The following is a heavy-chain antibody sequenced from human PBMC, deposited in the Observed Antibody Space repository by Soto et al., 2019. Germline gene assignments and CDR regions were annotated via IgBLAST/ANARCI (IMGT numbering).Heavy chain of an antibody. J-gene: IGHJ4*02. V-gene: IGHV3-15*01. CDR3: TTDWGEYGDSNFDY. CDR1: GFTFSNAW. CDR2: IKSKTDGGTT. D-gene: IGHD4-17*01. Sequence: EVQLVESGGGLVKPGGSLRLSCAASGFTFSNAWMSWVRQAPGKGLEWVGRIKSKTDGGTTDYAAPVKGRFTISRDDSKNTLYLQMNSLKTEDTAVYYCTTDWGEYGDSNFDYWGQGTLVTVSS.